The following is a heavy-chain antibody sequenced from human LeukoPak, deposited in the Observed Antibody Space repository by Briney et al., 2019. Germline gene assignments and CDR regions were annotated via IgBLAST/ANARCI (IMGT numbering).Heavy chain of an antibody. CDR1: GFAFRTYA. V-gene: IGHV3-23*01. CDR2: ISGSGDKT. Sequence: GESLRLSCAASGFAFRTYAMSWVRQAPGKGLEGVSAISGSGDKTFYAESVRGRFTISRDNSKNTLYLQMNSLRAEDTAVYYCAKDLNYGFDSWGQGTLVTV. J-gene: IGHJ4*02. D-gene: IGHD3-10*01. CDR3: AKDLNYGFDS.